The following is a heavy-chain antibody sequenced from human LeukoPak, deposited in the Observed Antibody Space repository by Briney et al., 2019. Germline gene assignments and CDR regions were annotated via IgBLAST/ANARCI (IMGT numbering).Heavy chain of an antibody. D-gene: IGHD3-22*01. Sequence: GGSLRLSCAASGFTFSSYAMSWVRQAPGKGREWVSAISGSGGSTYYADSVKGRFTISRDNSKNTLYLQMNSLRAEDTAVYYCAKDRREIVASAPDFWGQGTLVTVSS. V-gene: IGHV3-23*01. J-gene: IGHJ4*02. CDR3: AKDRREIVASAPDF. CDR1: GFTFSSYA. CDR2: ISGSGGST.